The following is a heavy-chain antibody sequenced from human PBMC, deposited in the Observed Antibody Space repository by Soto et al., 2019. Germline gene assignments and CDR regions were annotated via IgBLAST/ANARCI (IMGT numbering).Heavy chain of an antibody. D-gene: IGHD3-3*01. CDR1: GGSISSYY. CDR3: ARVTDFWSGYCMDV. Sequence: SETLSLTCTVSGGSISSYYWSWIRQPPGKGLEWIGYIYYSGSTNYNPSLKSRVTISVDTSKNQFSLKLSSVTTADTAVYYCARVTDFWSGYCMDVWGQGTTVTVSS. CDR2: IYYSGST. V-gene: IGHV4-59*01. J-gene: IGHJ6*02.